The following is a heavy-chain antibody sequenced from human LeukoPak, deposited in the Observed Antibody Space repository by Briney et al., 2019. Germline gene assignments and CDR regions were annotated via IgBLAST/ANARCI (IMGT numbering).Heavy chain of an antibody. CDR3: AKDPGYSYGWVR. Sequence: SETLSLTCAVYGGSFSGYYWSWIRQPPGKGLEWIGEINHSGSTNYNPSLKSRVTISVDTSKNQFSLKLSSVTAADTAVYYCAKDPGYSYGWVRWGQGTLVTVSS. CDR1: GGSFSGYY. D-gene: IGHD5-18*01. CDR2: INHSGST. J-gene: IGHJ4*02. V-gene: IGHV4-34*01.